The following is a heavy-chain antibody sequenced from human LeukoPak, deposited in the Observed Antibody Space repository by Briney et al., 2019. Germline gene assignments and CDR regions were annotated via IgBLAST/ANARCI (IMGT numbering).Heavy chain of an antibody. J-gene: IGHJ4*02. V-gene: IGHV3-73*01. D-gene: IGHD5-18*01. Sequence: PGGSLKLSCAASGFTFSGSAMHWVRQASGKGLEWVGRIRSKANSYATAYAASVKGRFTISRDNSKNTLYLQMNSLRAEDTAVYYCAKRAGYVDTAMPAQDWGQGTLVTVSS. CDR3: AKRAGYVDTAMPAQD. CDR2: IRSKANSYAT. CDR1: GFTFSGSA.